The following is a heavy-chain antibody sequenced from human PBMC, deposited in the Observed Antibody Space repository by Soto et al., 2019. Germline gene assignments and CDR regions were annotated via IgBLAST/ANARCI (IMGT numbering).Heavy chain of an antibody. Sequence: SETLSLTCSVSGGSIISDDYFWTWMRQSPGRGLEWIGHIHSSGSTEYNPSLESRLTISVDTSKNQFSLKLSSVTAADTAVYYCATDASPYFDSWGQGTQVT. V-gene: IGHV4-61*08. CDR2: IHSSGST. CDR3: ATDASPYFDS. J-gene: IGHJ4*02. CDR1: GGSIISDDYF.